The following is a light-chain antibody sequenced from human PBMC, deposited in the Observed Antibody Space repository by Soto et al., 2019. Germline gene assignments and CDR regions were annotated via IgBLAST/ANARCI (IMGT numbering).Light chain of an antibody. CDR1: QSVSSN. Sequence: EIVMTQSPATLSVSPGERATLSCRASQSVSSNLAWYQQKPGQAPRLLIYGASTMATGIPARFSGSGSGTEFTLTISSLQSEDFAVYYCQHGGTFGPGTKVDIK. J-gene: IGKJ3*01. CDR3: QHGGT. CDR2: GAS. V-gene: IGKV3-15*01.